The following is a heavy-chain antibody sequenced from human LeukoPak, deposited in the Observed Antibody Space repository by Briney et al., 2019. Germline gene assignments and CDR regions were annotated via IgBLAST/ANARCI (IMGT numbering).Heavy chain of an antibody. Sequence: PGGSLRLSCAASGFTVSTTYMSWVRQPQGKGLEWVSIIYTDGSTYYGDSVRGRFTISRDNSKNTLFLQMSSLRAEDTAVYYCAGRIVVTRSFDCWGQGTLVTVSS. V-gene: IGHV3-53*01. CDR3: AGRIVVTRSFDC. CDR1: GFTVSTTY. D-gene: IGHD3-22*01. J-gene: IGHJ4*02. CDR2: IYTDGST.